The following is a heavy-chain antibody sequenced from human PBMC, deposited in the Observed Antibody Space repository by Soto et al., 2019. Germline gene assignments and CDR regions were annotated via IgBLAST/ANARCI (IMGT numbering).Heavy chain of an antibody. V-gene: IGHV4-39*01. CDR1: GGSISSSSYY. D-gene: IGHD2-2*01. Sequence: QLQLQESGPGLVKPSETLSLTCTVSGGSISSSSYYWGWIRQPPGKGLEWIGRIYYSGSTYYNPSLKKRVTIPVDTSKKQFSLELSSVTAAGMAVYYCASRRLGYCSSSSCYGHYYYGMDVWGQGITVTVSS. CDR3: ASRRLGYCSSSSCYGHYYYGMDV. J-gene: IGHJ6*02. CDR2: IYYSGST.